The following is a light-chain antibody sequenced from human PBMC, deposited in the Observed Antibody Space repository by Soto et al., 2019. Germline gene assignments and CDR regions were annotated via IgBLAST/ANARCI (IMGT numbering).Light chain of an antibody. CDR2: DAY. Sequence: DIQMIQSPSSLSASIGDRVTITCRASQSVTNYLNWYQQKPGKAPKLLIYDAYNLQSGVPSRFGGRGSGTYFTLTISSLQPEDFATYYCQQSHSIPETFGQGTKVDIK. V-gene: IGKV1-39*01. J-gene: IGKJ1*01. CDR1: QSVTNY. CDR3: QQSHSIPET.